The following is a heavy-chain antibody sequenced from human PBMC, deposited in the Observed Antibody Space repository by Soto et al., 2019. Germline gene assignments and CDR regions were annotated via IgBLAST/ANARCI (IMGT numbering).Heavy chain of an antibody. CDR1: GGSINSDGYS. Sequence: QLQLQESGSGLVKPSQTLSLTCAVSGGSINSDGYSWSWIRQSPGKGLQWIGYIHHTGRTYYRPSLYNRVSISIDRSKNQFSLQLTSVTAADTAVYYCASLPMVRGVIGWFDPWGQGTLVTVSS. CDR2: IHHTGRT. J-gene: IGHJ5*02. CDR3: ASLPMVRGVIGWFDP. D-gene: IGHD3-10*01. V-gene: IGHV4-30-2*06.